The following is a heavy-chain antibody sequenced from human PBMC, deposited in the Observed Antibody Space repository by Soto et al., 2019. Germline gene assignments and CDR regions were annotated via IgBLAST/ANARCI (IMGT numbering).Heavy chain of an antibody. CDR1: GGSISSYY. Sequence: SETLSLTCTVSGGSISSYYWSWIRQPPGKGLEWIGYIYYSGSTNYNPSLKSRVTISVDTSKNQFSLKLSSVTAADTAVYYCARDGRYYDFWSGSYYYFYMDVWGKGTTVTAP. V-gene: IGHV4-59*01. CDR3: ARDGRYYDFWSGSYYYFYMDV. CDR2: IYYSGST. D-gene: IGHD3-3*01. J-gene: IGHJ6*03.